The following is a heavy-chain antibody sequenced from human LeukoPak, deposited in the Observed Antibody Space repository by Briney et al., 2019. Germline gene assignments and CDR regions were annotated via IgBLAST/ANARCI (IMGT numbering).Heavy chain of an antibody. CDR3: AKDISSRSALGYFDL. V-gene: IGHV3-9*01. Sequence: GGSLRLSCAGSGFTFDDYAMHWVRQAPGKGLEWVSGITWHSGSIGYADSVKGRFTISRDNAKNSLYLQMNSLRAEDTALYYCAKDISSRSALGYFDLWGRGTLVTVSS. CDR2: ITWHSGSI. J-gene: IGHJ2*01. D-gene: IGHD3-16*01. CDR1: GFTFDDYA.